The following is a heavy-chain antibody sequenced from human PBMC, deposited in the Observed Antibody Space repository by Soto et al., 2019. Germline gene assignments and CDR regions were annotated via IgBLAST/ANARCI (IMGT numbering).Heavy chain of an antibody. V-gene: IGHV3-23*01. CDR1: GFIFSDYA. CDR2: ISGDAHDT. J-gene: IGHJ4*02. Sequence: EVHLLESAGGLVQPGGSLRISCAASGFIFSDYAMSWVRQAPGKGLEWVSAISGDAHDTYYAASVKGRFTISRDNSKNTLYLQMDSLRVEDTARYYCVKDAPQPFSDWGRGTLVTVSS. CDR3: VKDAPQPFSD. D-gene: IGHD3-3*02.